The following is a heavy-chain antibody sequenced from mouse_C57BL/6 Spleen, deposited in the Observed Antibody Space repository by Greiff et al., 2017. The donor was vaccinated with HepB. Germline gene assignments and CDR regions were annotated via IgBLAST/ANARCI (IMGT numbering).Heavy chain of an antibody. D-gene: IGHD3-3*01. CDR2: IHPNSGST. CDR3: ARGGDVDY. V-gene: IGHV1-64*01. CDR1: GYTFTSYW. J-gene: IGHJ2*01. Sequence: VQLQQPGAELVKPGASVKLSCKASGYTFTSYWMHWVKQRPGQGLEWIGMIHPNSGSTNYNEKCKSKATLTVDKSSSTAYMQLSSLTSEDSAVYYCARGGDVDYWGQGTTLTVSS.